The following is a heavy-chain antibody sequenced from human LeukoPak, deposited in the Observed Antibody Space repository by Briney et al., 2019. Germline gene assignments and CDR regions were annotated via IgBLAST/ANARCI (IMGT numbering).Heavy chain of an antibody. D-gene: IGHD3-16*01. V-gene: IGHV3-30*18. CDR2: ISNDGSNK. J-gene: IGHJ4*02. Sequence: PGRSLRLSCAASGFTFSSYGMHWVRQAPGKGLEWVAVISNDGSNKYYADSVKGRFTISRDNSKNTLYLQMNSLRAEDTAVYYCAKDRWVLRGRTNAGFDYWGQGTLVTVSS. CDR1: GFTFSSYG. CDR3: AKDRWVLRGRTNAGFDY.